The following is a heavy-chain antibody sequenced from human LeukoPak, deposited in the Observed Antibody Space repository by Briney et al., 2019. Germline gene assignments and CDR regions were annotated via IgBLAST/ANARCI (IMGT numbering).Heavy chain of an antibody. CDR3: ARLTDYYDSSGYYRNYNWFDP. Sequence: GESLKISCKGSGYSFLNYWIAWVRQMPGQGLEWMGIIYPGDSDTKYSPSFQGQVTISVDKFINTAYLQWSSLTASDTAMYYCARLTDYYDSSGYYRNYNWFDPWGQGTLVTVSS. CDR1: GYSFLNYW. V-gene: IGHV5-51*01. D-gene: IGHD3-22*01. CDR2: IYPGDSDT. J-gene: IGHJ5*02.